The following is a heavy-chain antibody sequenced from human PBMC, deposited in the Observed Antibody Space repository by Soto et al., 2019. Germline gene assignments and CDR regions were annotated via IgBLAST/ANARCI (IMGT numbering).Heavy chain of an antibody. D-gene: IGHD4-4*01. CDR3: AKDSTLNRDDYNWGKGYYFDY. CDR2: ISGSGGST. CDR1: GFTFSSYA. Sequence: LRLSCAASGFTFSSYAMSWVRQAPGKGLEWVSSISGSGGSTYYADSVKGRFTISRDNSKNTLYLQMNSLRAEDTAVYYCAKDSTLNRDDYNWGKGYYFDYWGQGTLVTVS. J-gene: IGHJ4*02. V-gene: IGHV3-23*01.